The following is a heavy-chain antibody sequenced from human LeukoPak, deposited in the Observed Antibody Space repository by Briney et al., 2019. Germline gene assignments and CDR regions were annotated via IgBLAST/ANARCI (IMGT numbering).Heavy chain of an antibody. D-gene: IGHD5-12*01. CDR3: ARKDSGYDYDAFDI. V-gene: IGHV4-39*01. CDR2: IYYGGST. Sequence: SETLSLTCTVSGGSISSSSYYWGWIRQPPGKGLEWIGSIYYGGSTYYNPSLKSRVTISVDTSKNQFSLKLSSVTAADTAVYYCARKDSGYDYDAFDIWGQGTMVTVSS. CDR1: GGSISSSSYY. J-gene: IGHJ3*02.